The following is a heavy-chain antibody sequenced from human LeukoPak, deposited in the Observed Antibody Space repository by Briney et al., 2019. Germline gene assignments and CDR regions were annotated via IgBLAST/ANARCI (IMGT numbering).Heavy chain of an antibody. Sequence: ASVKVSCKASGGTFSSYTISWVRQAPGQGLEWMGRIIPILGIANYAQKFQGRVTIAADKSTGTAYMELSSLRSDDTAVYYCAGSEYPNGGLNWFDPWGQGTLVTVSS. J-gene: IGHJ5*02. D-gene: IGHD2-2*02. CDR2: IIPILGIA. CDR3: AGSEYPNGGLNWFDP. CDR1: GGTFSSYT. V-gene: IGHV1-69*02.